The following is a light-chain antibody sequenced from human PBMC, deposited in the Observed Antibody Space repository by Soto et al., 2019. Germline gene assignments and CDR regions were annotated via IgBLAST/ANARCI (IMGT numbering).Light chain of an antibody. V-gene: IGLV4-60*02. CDR2: LEGSGSY. CDR3: ETWDINTHVV. J-gene: IGLJ2*01. Sequence: QPVLTQSSSASASLGSSVKLTCTLSSGHSSYIIAWHQQQPGKAPRYLMKLEGSGSYNKGSGVPDRFSGSSSVADRYLTISNLQFEDEADYYCETWDINTHVVFGGGTTLTVL. CDR1: SGHSSYI.